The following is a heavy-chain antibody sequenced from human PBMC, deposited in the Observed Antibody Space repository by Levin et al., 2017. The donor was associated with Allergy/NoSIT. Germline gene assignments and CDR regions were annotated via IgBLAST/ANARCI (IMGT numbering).Heavy chain of an antibody. CDR2: IYYSGST. CDR1: GGSISSYY. J-gene: IGHJ6*02. D-gene: IGHD6-19*01. CDR3: ARDGIGYSSGWYPYYYGMDV. V-gene: IGHV4-59*01. Sequence: RSQTLSLTCTVSGGSISSYYWSWIRQPPGKGLEWIGYIYYSGSTNYNPSLKSRVTISVDTSKNQFSLKLSSVTAADTAVYYCARDGIGYSSGWYPYYYGMDVWGQGTTVTVSS.